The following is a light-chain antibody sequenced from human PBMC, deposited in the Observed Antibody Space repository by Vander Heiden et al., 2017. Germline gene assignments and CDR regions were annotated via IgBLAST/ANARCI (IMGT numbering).Light chain of an antibody. CDR3: NSRDSSGNHLWV. Sequence: SSELTPDPAVSVALGQTVRITCPGASIRSYYASWSPQKPGQGPVLVIYGKNNRPSGIPDRFSGSSSGNTASLTITGAQAEDEADYYCNSRDSSGNHLWVFGGGTKLTVL. CDR1: SIRSYY. V-gene: IGLV3-19*01. CDR2: GKN. J-gene: IGLJ3*02.